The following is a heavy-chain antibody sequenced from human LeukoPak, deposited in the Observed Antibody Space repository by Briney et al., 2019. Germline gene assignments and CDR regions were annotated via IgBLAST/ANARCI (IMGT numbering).Heavy chain of an antibody. CDR2: IYYSGST. V-gene: IGHV4-59*08. J-gene: IGHJ6*03. D-gene: IGHD3-22*01. CDR3: ARRYDSTLYYYYYMDV. CDR1: GGSISSYY. Sequence: SETLSLTCTVSGGSISSYYWSWIRQPPGKGLEWIGYIYYSGSTNYNPSLKSRVTISVDTSKNQFPLKLSSMTAADTAVYYCARRYDSTLYYYYYMDVWGKGTTVTVSS.